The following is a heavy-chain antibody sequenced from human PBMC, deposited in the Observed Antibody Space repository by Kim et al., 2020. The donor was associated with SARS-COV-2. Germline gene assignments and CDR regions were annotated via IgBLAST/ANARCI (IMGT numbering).Heavy chain of an antibody. Sequence: SETLSLTCTVSGGSISSSSYYWGWIRQPPGKGLEWIGSIYYSGSTYYNPSLKSRVTISVDTSKNQFSLKLSSVTAADTAVYYCATSPVLRYFDWLYYFDYWGQGTLVTVSS. V-gene: IGHV4-39*01. CDR1: GGSISSSSYY. CDR2: IYYSGST. CDR3: ATSPVLRYFDWLYYFDY. D-gene: IGHD3-9*01. J-gene: IGHJ4*02.